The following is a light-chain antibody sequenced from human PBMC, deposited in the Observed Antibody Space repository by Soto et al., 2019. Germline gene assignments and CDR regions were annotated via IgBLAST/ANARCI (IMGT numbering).Light chain of an antibody. Sequence: QSALTQPPSASGSPGQSVTISCTGTSSDVGGYNYVSWYQQHPGKAPKVMIYEVTKRPSGVPDRFSGSKSDNTASLTVSGLQADDEADYYCSSYAGSNSWVFGGGTKLTVL. V-gene: IGLV2-8*01. CDR2: EVT. CDR1: SSDVGGYNY. J-gene: IGLJ3*02. CDR3: SSYAGSNSWV.